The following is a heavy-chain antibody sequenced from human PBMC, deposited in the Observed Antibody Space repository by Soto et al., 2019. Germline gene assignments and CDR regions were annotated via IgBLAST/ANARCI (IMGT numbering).Heavy chain of an antibody. CDR1: GGSISGYY. Sequence: SETLSLTCTVSGGSISGYYWSWIRQPPGMGLEWIGYIYYSGSTNYGPSLKSRVTVSVDTSKNHFSLKLSSVTAADTAVYYCARHGDYSSSWSYWYFDLWGRGTLVTVSS. CDR2: IYYSGST. V-gene: IGHV4-59*08. D-gene: IGHD6-13*01. CDR3: ARHGDYSSSWSYWYFDL. J-gene: IGHJ2*01.